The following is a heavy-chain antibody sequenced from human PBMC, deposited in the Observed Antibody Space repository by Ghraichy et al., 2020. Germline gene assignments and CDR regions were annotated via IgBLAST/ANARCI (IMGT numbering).Heavy chain of an antibody. CDR2: IFYSGNT. CDR3: AGPGDGSSWYYFDY. Sequence: SETLSLTCTVSGDSFTSRTYYWGWVRQPPGKGLEWIGTIFYSGNTYYNPSLKSRVTISVDTSKNQFSLNLTSMTAADTAFYFCAGPGDGSSWYYFDYWGQGALVTVSS. D-gene: IGHD6-13*01. J-gene: IGHJ4*02. V-gene: IGHV4-39*01. CDR1: GDSFTSRTYY.